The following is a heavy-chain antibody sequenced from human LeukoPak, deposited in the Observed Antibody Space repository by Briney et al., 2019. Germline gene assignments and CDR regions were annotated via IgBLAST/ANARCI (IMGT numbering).Heavy chain of an antibody. CDR1: GFTFSRHW. J-gene: IGHJ4*02. CDR2: TNSDGSST. D-gene: IGHD5-18*01. V-gene: IGHV3-74*01. Sequence: GGSLRLSCAASGFTFSRHWMHWVRQAPGKGLVWVSRTNSDGSSTDYADSVKGRFTISRDNAKNTLYLQMNSLRAEDTAVYYCASDTVHTAVGIVYWGQGTLVTVSS. CDR3: ASDTVHTAVGIVY.